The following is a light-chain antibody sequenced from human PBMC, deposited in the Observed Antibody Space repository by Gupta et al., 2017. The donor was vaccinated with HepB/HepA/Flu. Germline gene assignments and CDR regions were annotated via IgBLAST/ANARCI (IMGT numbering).Light chain of an antibody. V-gene: IGKV3-11*01. CDR2: STS. CDR3: QQHSNWPPFA. CDR1: ESIGSN. J-gene: IGKJ1*01. Sequence: ELVLAPSSVTLSLSPGERATLCCRARESIGSNVAWYQQTPDQAPRLLIYSTSKRHSDPAPRFSGSGYGTNYTITITSREPEDVALYYCQQHSNWPPFAFGRGTKV.